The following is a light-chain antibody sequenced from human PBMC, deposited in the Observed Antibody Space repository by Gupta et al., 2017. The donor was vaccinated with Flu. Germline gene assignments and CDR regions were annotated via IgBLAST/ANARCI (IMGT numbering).Light chain of an antibody. CDR1: QSLLDRHGYNY. J-gene: IGKJ3*01. V-gene: IGKV2-28*01. CDR2: SGS. Sequence: PRVPSSISCRSSQSLLDRHGYNYLYWYWQQPGQSPQLLILSGSNRASGVPDRFSVSGSGTDFTLKISSVESEDVGVYYCMQHLHTPPGLTFGPGTKVEIK. CDR3: MQHLHTPPGLT.